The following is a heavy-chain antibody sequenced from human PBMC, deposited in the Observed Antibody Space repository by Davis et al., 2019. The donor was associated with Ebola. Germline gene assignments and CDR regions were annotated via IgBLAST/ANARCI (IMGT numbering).Heavy chain of an antibody. Sequence: GESLKISCAASGFTFSSYGMHWVRQAPGKGLEWVAVISYDGSNKYYADSVKGRFTISRDNAKNSLYLQMNSLRAEDTAVYYCAKGPHYYDSRGFRAFDCWGQGTLVTVSS. V-gene: IGHV3-30*18. CDR1: GFTFSSYG. D-gene: IGHD3-22*01. CDR3: AKGPHYYDSRGFRAFDC. CDR2: ISYDGSNK. J-gene: IGHJ4*02.